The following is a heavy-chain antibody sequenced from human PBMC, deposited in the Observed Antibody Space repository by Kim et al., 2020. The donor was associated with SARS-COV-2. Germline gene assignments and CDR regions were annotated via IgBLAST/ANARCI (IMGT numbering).Heavy chain of an antibody. CDR3: VKGARLAGFFDS. D-gene: IGHD6-25*01. CDR2: IGGDGTDT. V-gene: IGHV3-23*01. CDR1: GLTFSSSA. Sequence: GGSLSLSCAASGLTFSSSAMSWVRQAPGKGLEWVSSIGGDGTDTFYADSVKGRFTISRDNSRNMLYLQIDSLDAEDTAVYYCVKGARLAGFFDSWGQGTLVTVSS. J-gene: IGHJ5*01.